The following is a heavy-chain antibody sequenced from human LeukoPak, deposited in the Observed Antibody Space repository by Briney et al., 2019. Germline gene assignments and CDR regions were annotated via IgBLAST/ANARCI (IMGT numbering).Heavy chain of an antibody. CDR1: GFTFSSYS. CDR2: ISGSGGST. D-gene: IGHD6-6*01. V-gene: IGHV3-23*01. J-gene: IGHJ3*02. Sequence: GGSLRLSCAASGFTFSSYSMNWVRQAPGKGLEWVSAISGSGGSTYYADSVKGRFTISRDNSKNTLYLQMNSLRAEDTAVYYCAKHRYSSSSVEAFDIWGQGTMVTVSS. CDR3: AKHRYSSSSVEAFDI.